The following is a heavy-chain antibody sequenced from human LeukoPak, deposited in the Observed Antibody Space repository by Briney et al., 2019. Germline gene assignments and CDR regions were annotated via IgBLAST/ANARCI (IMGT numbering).Heavy chain of an antibody. CDR1: GGSFSGYY. Sequence: SETLSLTCAVYGGSFSGYYWSWIRQPPGKGLEWIGEINHSGSTNYNPSLKSRVTISVDTSKNQFSLKLSSVTAADTAVYYCARHGDYYGSGSRYWGQGALVTVSS. J-gene: IGHJ4*02. V-gene: IGHV4-34*01. CDR3: ARHGDYYGSGSRY. CDR2: INHSGST. D-gene: IGHD3-10*01.